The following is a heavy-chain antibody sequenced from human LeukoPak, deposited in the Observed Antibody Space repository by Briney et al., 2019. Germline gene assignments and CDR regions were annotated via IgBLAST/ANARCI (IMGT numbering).Heavy chain of an antibody. V-gene: IGHV4-34*01. Sequence: PSETLSLTCAVYGGSFSGYYWSWIRQPPGKGLEWIGEINHSGSTNYNPSLKSRVTISVDTSKNQFSLKLSSVTAADTAVYYCARKQHGRVITFGGVIVLDWFDPWGQGTLVTVSS. CDR1: GGSFSGYY. CDR2: INHSGST. CDR3: ARKQHGRVITFGGVIVLDWFDP. D-gene: IGHD3-16*02. J-gene: IGHJ5*02.